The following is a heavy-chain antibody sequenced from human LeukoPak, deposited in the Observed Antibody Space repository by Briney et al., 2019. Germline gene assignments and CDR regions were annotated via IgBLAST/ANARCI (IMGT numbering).Heavy chain of an antibody. CDR3: AREGEWELLGFDY. D-gene: IGHD1-26*01. Sequence: GGSLRLSCAASGFTFISYNMNWVRQAPGKGLEGVSSISSSSTYIYYADSLKGRFTISRDNAKNSLYLQMNSLRVEDTAVYYCAREGEWELLGFDYWGQGTLVTVSS. CDR1: GFTFISYN. CDR2: ISSSSTYI. V-gene: IGHV3-21*01. J-gene: IGHJ4*02.